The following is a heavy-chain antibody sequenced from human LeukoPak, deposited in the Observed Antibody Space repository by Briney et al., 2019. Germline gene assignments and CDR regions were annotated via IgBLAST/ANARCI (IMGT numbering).Heavy chain of an antibody. D-gene: IGHD5/OR15-5a*01. CDR1: GFTFDDYG. CDR3: ARSQGTIPDSVPLDI. V-gene: IGHV3-21*01. Sequence: PGGSLRLSCAASGFTFDDYGMSWVRQAPGKGLEWVSSLSTSSSYIYYADSLKGRFTISRDNAKNSLYLQMNSLRAEDTAVYYCARSQGTIPDSVPLDIWGQGTMVTVSS. J-gene: IGHJ3*02. CDR2: LSTSSSYI.